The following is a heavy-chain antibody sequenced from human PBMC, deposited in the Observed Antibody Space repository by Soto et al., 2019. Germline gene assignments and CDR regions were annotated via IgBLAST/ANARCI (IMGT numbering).Heavy chain of an antibody. CDR2: IYYSGST. D-gene: IGHD2-2*01. J-gene: IGHJ2*01. CDR1: GGSISSGGYY. V-gene: IGHV4-31*03. CDR3: ARLGVVPAAPGVWYFDL. Sequence: QVQLQESGPGLVKPSQTLSLTCTVSGGSISSGGYYWSWIRQHPGKGLEWIGYIYYSGSTYYNPSLKSRVTISVDTSKNQFSLKLSSVTAADTAVYYCARLGVVPAAPGVWYFDLWGRGTLVTVSS.